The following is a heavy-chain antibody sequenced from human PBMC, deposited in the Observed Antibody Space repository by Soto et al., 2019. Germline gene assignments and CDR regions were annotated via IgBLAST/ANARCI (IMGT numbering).Heavy chain of an antibody. Sequence: ASVKVSCKVSGYTLTELSMHWVRQSPGKGLEWMGGFDPEDGETIYAQKFQGRVTMTEDKSTDTAYMELSSLRSEDTAVYYCATDGLGATKGPYYYYGMDVWGQGTTVTVSS. CDR2: FDPEDGET. CDR3: ATDGLGATKGPYYYYGMDV. CDR1: GYTLTELS. D-gene: IGHD1-26*01. J-gene: IGHJ6*02. V-gene: IGHV1-24*01.